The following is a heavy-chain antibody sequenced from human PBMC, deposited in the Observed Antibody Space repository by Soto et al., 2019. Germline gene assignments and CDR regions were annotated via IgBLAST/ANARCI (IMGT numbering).Heavy chain of an antibody. D-gene: IGHD6-25*01. V-gene: IGHV5-51*01. CDR2: IYPGDSDT. CDR1: GYSFSTYW. Sequence: GESLKISCTGSGYSFSTYWIAWVRQMPGKGLEWMGIIYPGDSDTRYSPSFQGQVTISADTSTKTAYLQWSSLKASDTAIYYCARAIGADFFDYWGQGTPVTVSS. CDR3: ARAIGADFFDY. J-gene: IGHJ4*02.